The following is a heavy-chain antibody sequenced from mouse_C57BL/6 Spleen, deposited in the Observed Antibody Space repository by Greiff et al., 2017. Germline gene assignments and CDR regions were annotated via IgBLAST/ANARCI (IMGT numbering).Heavy chain of an antibody. V-gene: IGHV1-31*01. CDR2: IYPYNGVS. D-gene: IGHD2-1*01. CDR3: ARGGNYDYYAMDD. J-gene: IGHJ4*01. Sequence: VQLQQSGPELVKPGASVKISCKASGYSFTGYYMHWVKQSPGNILDWIGYIYPYNGVSSYNQKFKGKATLTVDQSSSTSYMELRSLTSEDSAVYYCARGGNYDYYAMDDWGQGTSVTVSS. CDR1: GYSFTGYY.